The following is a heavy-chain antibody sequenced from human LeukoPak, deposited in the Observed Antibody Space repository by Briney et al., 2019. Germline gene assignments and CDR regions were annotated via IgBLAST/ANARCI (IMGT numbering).Heavy chain of an antibody. D-gene: IGHD3-3*02. Sequence: GVSLRLSCVRSGFTIGTAWMSWVRQAPGKRLEWPGHIKSEGEGATTDYAAPAKGRFAISRDDSKNMIYLQMSSLKIDDTAIYYCIAHFPYFYGFDVWGKGTTVTVSS. CDR1: GFTIGTAW. CDR3: IAHFPYFYGFDV. J-gene: IGHJ6*04. CDR2: IKSEGEGATT. V-gene: IGHV3-15*01.